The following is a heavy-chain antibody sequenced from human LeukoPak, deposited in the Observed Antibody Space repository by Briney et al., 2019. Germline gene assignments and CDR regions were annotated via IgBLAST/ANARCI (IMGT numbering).Heavy chain of an antibody. D-gene: IGHD6-19*01. J-gene: IGHJ4*02. Sequence: PGRSLRLSCAASGFTFSSYGMHWVRQAPGKGLEWVAVISYDGSNKYYADSVKGRFTISRDNSKNTLYLQMNSLRAEDTAVYYCAKSFVRGWYWSFDYWGQGTLVTVSS. CDR1: GFTFSSYG. CDR3: AKSFVRGWYWSFDY. V-gene: IGHV3-30*18. CDR2: ISYDGSNK.